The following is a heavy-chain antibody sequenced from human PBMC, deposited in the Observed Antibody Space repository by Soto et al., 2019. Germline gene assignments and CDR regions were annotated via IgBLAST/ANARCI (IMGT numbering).Heavy chain of an antibody. V-gene: IGHV3-74*01. D-gene: IGHD2-15*01. CDR3: VRTSLVVAGANREDF. J-gene: IGHJ4*02. Sequence: EVQLVESGGGLVQPGESLRLSCAASGFTFSNYWMHWVRQAPCKGLVWVSRIDSDGSRITYADFVKGRFTISRDNAKNTVYLHMNSLTAEDTAVYYCVRTSLVVAGANREDFWGQGTLVTVSS. CDR2: IDSDGSRI. CDR1: GFTFSNYW.